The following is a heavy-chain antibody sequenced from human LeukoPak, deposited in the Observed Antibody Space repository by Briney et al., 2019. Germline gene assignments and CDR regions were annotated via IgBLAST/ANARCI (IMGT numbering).Heavy chain of an antibody. CDR1: GFTFSSYS. CDR2: IYGGDNT. Sequence: PGGSLRLSCAASGFTFSSYSMNWVRQAPGKGLEWVSVIYGGDNTYYADSVKGRFTISRDNSKNTLYLQMNSLRAEDTAVYYCAREHSFPFHYYDPWGQGTLVTVSS. V-gene: IGHV3-66*01. CDR3: AREHSFPFHYYDP. D-gene: IGHD3-10*01. J-gene: IGHJ5*02.